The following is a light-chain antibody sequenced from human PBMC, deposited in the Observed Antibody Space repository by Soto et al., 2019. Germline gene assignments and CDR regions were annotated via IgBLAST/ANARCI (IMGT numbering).Light chain of an antibody. CDR3: QQLNDYPLT. J-gene: IGKJ4*01. V-gene: IGKV1-9*01. CDR2: GAS. Sequence: TQSPSFLSASVGDRVTITCRASQAITSYLAWYQQKPGRAPKLLIYGASTLQSGVSSRFSGSGSGTGFTLTISSLQPEDVATYYCQQLNDYPLTFGGGTKVDIK. CDR1: QAITSY.